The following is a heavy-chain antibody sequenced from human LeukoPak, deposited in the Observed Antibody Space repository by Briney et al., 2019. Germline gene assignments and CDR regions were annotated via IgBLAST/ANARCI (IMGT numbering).Heavy chain of an antibody. CDR3: ARRGEGPIGGIGY. V-gene: IGHV5-51*01. Sequence: GESLKISCKGSGYSFANYWIGWVRQMPGKGLEWMGIIHPGDSDTRYSPSFQGQVTISAEKSISTACLQWSSLKASDTAMYYCARRGEGPIGGIGYWGQGTLVTVSS. CDR2: IHPGDSDT. CDR1: GYSFANYW. D-gene: IGHD3-10*01. J-gene: IGHJ4*02.